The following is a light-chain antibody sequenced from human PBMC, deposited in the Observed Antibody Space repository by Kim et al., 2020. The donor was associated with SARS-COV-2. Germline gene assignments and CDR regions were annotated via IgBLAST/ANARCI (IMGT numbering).Light chain of an antibody. Sequence: DRVTLTSRESQRITTFLAWSQQRTGKAPKLLIYAVSSLHSGVPSRFRGSGSGTHLTLNISRLPPEVCGTYYCKQADTFPFTFGQETKLEIK. V-gene: IGKV1-12*01. CDR3: KQADTFPFT. CDR2: AVS. CDR1: QRITTF. J-gene: IGKJ2*01.